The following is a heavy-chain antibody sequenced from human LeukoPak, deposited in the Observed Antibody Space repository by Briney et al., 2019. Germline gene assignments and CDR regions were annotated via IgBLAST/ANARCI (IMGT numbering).Heavy chain of an antibody. CDR2: IIPIFGTA. D-gene: IGHD3-10*01. V-gene: IGHV1-69*13. CDR1: GGTFSSYA. Sequence: ASVRVSCKASGGTFSSYAISWVRQAPGQGLEWMGGIIPIFGTANYAQKFQGRVTITADESTSTAYMELSSLRSEDTAVYYCAIGSYYYGSGSFRVKERQYSFDYWGQGTLVTVSS. CDR3: AIGSYYYGSGSFRVKERQYSFDY. J-gene: IGHJ4*02.